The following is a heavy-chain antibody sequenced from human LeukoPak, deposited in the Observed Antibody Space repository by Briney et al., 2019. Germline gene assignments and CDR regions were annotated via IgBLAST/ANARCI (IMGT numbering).Heavy chain of an antibody. CDR1: GFTFDDYG. V-gene: IGHV3-20*04. J-gene: IGHJ1*01. CDR2: INWNGGST. CDR3: LYGGYFQH. Sequence: GGSLRLSCAASGFTFDDYGMSWVRQAPGRGLEWVSGINWNGGSTGYADSVKGRFTISRDNAKNTLYLQMNSLRAEDTAVYFCLYGGYFQHWGQGTLVTVSS. D-gene: IGHD3-16*01.